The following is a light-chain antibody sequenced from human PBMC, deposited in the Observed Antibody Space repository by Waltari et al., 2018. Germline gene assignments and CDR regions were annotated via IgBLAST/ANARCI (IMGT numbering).Light chain of an antibody. CDR2: WAS. V-gene: IGKV4-1*01. Sequence: DIVMTQSPDSLAVSLGERATINCKSSQSVLYSSNNKTYLAWYQQKPGQPPKRLIYWASTRESGVPDRFSGSGSGTDFTLTISSLQAEDVAVYYCQQYYSTPQTFGQWTKVEIK. CDR1: QSVLYSSNNKTY. CDR3: QQYYSTPQT. J-gene: IGKJ1*01.